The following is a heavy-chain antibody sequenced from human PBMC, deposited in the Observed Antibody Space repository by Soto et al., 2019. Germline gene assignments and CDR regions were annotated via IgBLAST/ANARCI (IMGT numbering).Heavy chain of an antibody. CDR3: AKDQWGYSGYEPKCDHYYGMDV. V-gene: IGHV3-30*18. D-gene: IGHD5-12*01. J-gene: IGHJ6*02. CDR1: GFTFSSYG. CDR2: ISYDGSNE. Sequence: QVQLVESGGGVVQPGRSLRLSCAASGFTFSSYGIHWVRQAPGKGLEWVAVISYDGSNEYYADSVKGRFTISRDNSKNTLYLQMNSLRAEDTAVYYCAKDQWGYSGYEPKCDHYYGMDVWGQGTTVTVS.